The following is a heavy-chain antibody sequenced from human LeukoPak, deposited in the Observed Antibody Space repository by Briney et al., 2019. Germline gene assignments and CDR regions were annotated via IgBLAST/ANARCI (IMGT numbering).Heavy chain of an antibody. D-gene: IGHD3-3*01. Sequence: EGSLRLSCAASGFTFSDYYMSWVRQAPGKGLEWVSYISSSGSTIYYADSVKGRFTISRDNAKNSLYLQMTSLRAEDTAVYYCARDSHDPFTIFGVVITNPLPDDYWGQGTLVTVSS. CDR2: ISSSGSTI. CDR1: GFTFSDYY. V-gene: IGHV3-11*04. CDR3: ARDSHDPFTIFGVVITNPLPDDY. J-gene: IGHJ4*02.